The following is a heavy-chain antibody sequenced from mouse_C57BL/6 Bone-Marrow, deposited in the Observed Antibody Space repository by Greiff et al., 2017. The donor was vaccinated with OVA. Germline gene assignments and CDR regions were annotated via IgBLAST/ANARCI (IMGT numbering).Heavy chain of an antibody. J-gene: IGHJ3*01. V-gene: IGHV7-3*01. Sequence: EVKLVESGGGLVQPGGSLSLSCAASGFTFTDYYMSWVRQPPGKALEWLGFIRNKATGYTTEYSASVKGRFTISRDNSQSILYLQMNALRAEDSATYYCARSLLRWAWFAYWGQGTLVTVSA. CDR3: ARSLLRWAWFAY. D-gene: IGHD1-2*01. CDR1: GFTFTDYY. CDR2: IRNKATGYTT.